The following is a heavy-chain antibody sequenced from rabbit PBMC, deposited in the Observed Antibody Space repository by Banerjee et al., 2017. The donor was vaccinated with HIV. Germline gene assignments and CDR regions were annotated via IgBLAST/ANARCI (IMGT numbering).Heavy chain of an antibody. D-gene: IGHD4-1*01. CDR3: ARDLAGVIGWNFGV. J-gene: IGHJ4*01. Sequence: QEQLVESGGGLVTPGGTLTLTCTASGSDISSYSISWVRQAPGKGLEWIACIVPDSAGTDYASWVNGRFTSSRTSSTTVALQMTSLTAADTATYFCARDLAGVIGWNFGVWGPGTLVTVS. V-gene: IGHV1S45*01. CDR2: IVPDSAGT. CDR1: GSDISSYS.